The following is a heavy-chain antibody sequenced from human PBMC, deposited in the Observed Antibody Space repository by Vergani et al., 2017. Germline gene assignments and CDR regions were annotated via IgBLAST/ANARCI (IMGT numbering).Heavy chain of an antibody. D-gene: IGHD3-10*01. J-gene: IGHJ4*02. CDR3: ALTRYYGSGSYPFDY. CDR2: ISYDGSNK. Sequence: QVQLVESGGGVVQPGRSLRLSCAASGFTFSSYGMHWVRQAPGKGLEWVAVISYDGSNKYYADSVKGRFTISRDNSKNTLYLQMNSLRAEDTAVYYCALTRYYGSGSYPFDYWGQGTLVTVSS. V-gene: IGHV3-30*03. CDR1: GFTFSSYG.